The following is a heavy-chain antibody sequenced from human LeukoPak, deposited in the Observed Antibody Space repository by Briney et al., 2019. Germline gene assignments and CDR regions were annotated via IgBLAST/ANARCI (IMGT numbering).Heavy chain of an antibody. D-gene: IGHD2-15*01. Sequence: SETLSLTCTLSGGSISNYYWSWIRQPARKGLEWIGLIYTSGSTNYNPSLKRRVTISVDTSKNQFSLNLGSVTAADAAVYYCARGGGRRPFDYWGEGTLVTVSS. V-gene: IGHV4-4*07. CDR1: GGSISNYY. CDR2: IYTSGST. J-gene: IGHJ4*02. CDR3: ARGGGRRPFDY.